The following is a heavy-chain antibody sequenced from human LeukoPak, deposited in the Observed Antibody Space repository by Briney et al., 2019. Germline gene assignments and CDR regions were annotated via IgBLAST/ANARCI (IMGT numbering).Heavy chain of an antibody. Sequence: GASVKVSCKASGYTFIGYYMHWVRQAPGQRLEWMGWINPNSGGTNYAQKFQGRVTMTRDTSISTAYMELSRLRSDDTAVYYCARPSSIAVAGTHFQHWGQGTLVTVSS. J-gene: IGHJ1*01. D-gene: IGHD6-19*01. CDR1: GYTFIGYY. V-gene: IGHV1-2*02. CDR2: INPNSGGT. CDR3: ARPSSIAVAGTHFQH.